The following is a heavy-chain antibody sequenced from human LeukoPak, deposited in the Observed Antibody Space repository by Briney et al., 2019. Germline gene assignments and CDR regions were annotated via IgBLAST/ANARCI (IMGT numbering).Heavy chain of an antibody. D-gene: IGHD2-2*01. CDR2: MNPNSGGT. CDR1: GYTFTCYY. V-gene: IGHV1-2*02. J-gene: IGHJ4*02. Sequence: ASVKVSCKASGYTFTCYYMNWVRQAPGQGLEWRGWMNPNSGGTNYAQKFQGRVTMTRDTSISTAYMELSRLRSDDTAVYYCARDLYVGDIVVVPAARGPDYWGQGTLVTVSS. CDR3: ARDLYVGDIVVVPAARGPDY.